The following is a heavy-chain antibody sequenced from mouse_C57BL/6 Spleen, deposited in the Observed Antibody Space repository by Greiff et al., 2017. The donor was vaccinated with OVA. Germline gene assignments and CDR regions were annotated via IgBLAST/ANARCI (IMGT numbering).Heavy chain of an antibody. D-gene: IGHD3-1*01. J-gene: IGHJ2*01. Sequence: EVQLQEPEGGLVQPGSSMKLSCTASGFTFSDYYMAWVRQVPEKGLEWVANINHDGSSTYYLDSLKSRFIIARDNAKNILYLQMSSLKSEDTATYYCARDRGHFDDWGQGTTLTVAS. CDR2: INHDGSST. CDR1: GFTFSDYY. V-gene: IGHV5-16*01. CDR3: ARDRGHFDD.